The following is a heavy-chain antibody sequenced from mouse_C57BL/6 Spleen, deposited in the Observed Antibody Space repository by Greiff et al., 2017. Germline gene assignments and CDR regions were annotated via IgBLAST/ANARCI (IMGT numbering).Heavy chain of an antibody. Sequence: QVQLKQSGPELVKPGASVKISCKASGYAFSSSWMNWVKQRPGKGLEWIGRIYPGDGDTNYNGKFKGKATLTADKSSSTAYMQLSSLTSEDSAVYFGARGPVTTLYYYAMDYWGQGTSVTVSS. CDR2: IYPGDGDT. CDR3: ARGPVTTLYYYAMDY. CDR1: GYAFSSSW. D-gene: IGHD2-1*01. J-gene: IGHJ4*01. V-gene: IGHV1-82*01.